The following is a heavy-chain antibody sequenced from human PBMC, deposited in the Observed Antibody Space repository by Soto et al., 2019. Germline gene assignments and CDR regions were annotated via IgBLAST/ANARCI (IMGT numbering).Heavy chain of an antibody. CDR1: GFTFSSYS. J-gene: IGHJ6*02. Sequence: EVQLVESGGGLVKPGGSLRLSCAASGFTFSSYSMNWVRQAPGKGLEWVSSISSSSSYIYYADSVKGRFTISRDNAKNSLQLQMNSLRAEDTAVYYCARDRLGFGEFDYYDYGMDVWGQGTTVTVSS. D-gene: IGHD3-10*01. CDR3: ARDRLGFGEFDYYDYGMDV. V-gene: IGHV3-21*01. CDR2: ISSSSSYI.